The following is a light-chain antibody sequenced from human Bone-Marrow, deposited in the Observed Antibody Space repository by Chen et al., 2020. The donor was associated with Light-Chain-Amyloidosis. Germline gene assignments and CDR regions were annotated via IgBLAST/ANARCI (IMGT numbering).Light chain of an antibody. CDR2: RAS. CDR3: QQYANSPIT. Sequence: EIALTQSPGTLSVSPGERTTLFCRASQSVGNNFLAWYQQTPGQSPRLLIYRASARATGTPDRFSGSGSGTDFTLTVTRLEPDDSAVYYCQQYANSPITFGQGTRLEIK. J-gene: IGKJ5*01. CDR1: QSVGNNF. V-gene: IGKV3-20*01.